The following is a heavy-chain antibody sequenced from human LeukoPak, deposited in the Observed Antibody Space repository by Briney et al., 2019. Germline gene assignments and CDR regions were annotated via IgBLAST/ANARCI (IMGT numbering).Heavy chain of an antibody. CDR3: ARDRPYDYVWGSYRYTKAFLDY. D-gene: IGHD3-16*02. CDR2: ISSSGSTI. CDR1: GFTFSSYE. Sequence: GGSLRLSCAASGFTFSSYEMSWVRQAPGKGLEWVSYISSSGSTIYYADSVKGRFTISRDNAKNSLYLQMNSLRAEDTAVYYCARDRPYDYVWGSYRYTKAFLDYRGQGTLVTVSS. J-gene: IGHJ4*02. V-gene: IGHV3-48*03.